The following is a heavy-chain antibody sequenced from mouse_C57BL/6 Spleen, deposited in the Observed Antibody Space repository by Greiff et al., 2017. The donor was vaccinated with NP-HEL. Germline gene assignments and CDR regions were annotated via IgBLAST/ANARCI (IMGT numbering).Heavy chain of an antibody. J-gene: IGHJ1*03. CDR2: INPYNGGT. D-gene: IGHD4-1*01. Sequence: EVQLQQSGPVLVKPGASVKMSCKASGYTFTDYYMNWVKQSHGKSLEWIGVINPYNGGTSYNQKFKGKATLTVDKSSSTAYMELNSLTSEDSAVYYCARSSNWDAYFDVWGTGTTVTVSS. CDR3: ARSSNWDAYFDV. CDR1: GYTFTDYY. V-gene: IGHV1-19*01.